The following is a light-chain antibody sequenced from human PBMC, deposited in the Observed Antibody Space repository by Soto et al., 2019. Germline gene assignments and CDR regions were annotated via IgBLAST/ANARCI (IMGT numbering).Light chain of an antibody. CDR2: GAS. J-gene: IGKJ4*01. V-gene: IGKV3-20*01. CDR1: QSISSTS. CDR3: QQYGSSPFT. Sequence: EIVLTQSPDTLSLSPGETATLSCRASQSISSTSLAWYQQKVGQAPSLLIYGASSRATGIPDRFSGSGSGTGFTLSISRLEPEDFAVYYCQQYGSSPFTFGGGTKVEIK.